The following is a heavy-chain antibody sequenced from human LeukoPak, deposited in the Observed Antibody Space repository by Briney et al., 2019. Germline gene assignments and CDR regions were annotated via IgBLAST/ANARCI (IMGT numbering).Heavy chain of an antibody. V-gene: IGHV4-39*07. CDR2: IYYSGST. CDR1: GGSISSSSYY. Sequence: MPSETLSLTCTVSGGSISSSSYYWGWIRQPPGKGLEWIGSIYYSGSTYYNPSLKSRVTISVDTSKNQFSQKLSSVTAADTAVYYCARVGSGYYDWFDPWGQGTLVTVSS. J-gene: IGHJ5*02. D-gene: IGHD3-22*01. CDR3: ARVGSGYYDWFDP.